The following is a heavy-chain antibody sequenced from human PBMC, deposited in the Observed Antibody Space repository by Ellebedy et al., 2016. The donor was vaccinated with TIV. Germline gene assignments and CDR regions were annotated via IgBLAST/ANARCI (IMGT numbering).Heavy chain of an antibody. D-gene: IGHD6-19*01. CDR2: FSGSGGDT. Sequence: GGSLRLSXAASGFTFSSYAMSWVRQAPGKGLEWVSAFSGSGGDTYYADSVKGRFTISRDNTKNTLYLQMNSLRAEDTAVYYCAKGEQWLDAAYWGQGTLVTVSS. CDR1: GFTFSSYA. J-gene: IGHJ4*02. V-gene: IGHV3-23*01. CDR3: AKGEQWLDAAY.